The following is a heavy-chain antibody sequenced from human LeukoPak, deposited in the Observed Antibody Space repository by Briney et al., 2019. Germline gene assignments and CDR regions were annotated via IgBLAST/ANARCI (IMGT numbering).Heavy chain of an antibody. CDR3: ARSGDCSSTSCRDAFDI. J-gene: IGHJ3*02. D-gene: IGHD2-2*01. V-gene: IGHV1-69*13. CDR2: IIPIFGTA. CDR1: GGTFSSYA. Sequence: GASVKVSCKASGGTFSSYAISWVRQAPGQGLEWMGGIIPIFGTANYAQKFQGRVTITADESTSTAYMELSSLRSEDTAVYYCARSGDCSSTSCRDAFDIWGQGTMVTVSS.